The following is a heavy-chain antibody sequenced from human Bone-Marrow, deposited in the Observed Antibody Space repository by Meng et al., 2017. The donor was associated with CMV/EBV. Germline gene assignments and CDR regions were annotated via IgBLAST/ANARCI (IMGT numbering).Heavy chain of an antibody. J-gene: IGHJ3*02. Sequence: SVKVSCKASGGTFSSYAISWVRQAPGQGLEWMGGIIPILGIANYAQKFQGRVTITADKSTSTAYMELSSLRSEDTAVYYCARRYCSSTSCYRAFDIWGQGTMVTVSS. V-gene: IGHV1-69*10. CDR1: GGTFSSYA. D-gene: IGHD2-2*01. CDR2: IIPILGIA. CDR3: ARRYCSSTSCYRAFDI.